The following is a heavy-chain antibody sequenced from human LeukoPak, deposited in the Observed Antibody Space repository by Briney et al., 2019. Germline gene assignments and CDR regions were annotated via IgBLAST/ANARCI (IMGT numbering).Heavy chain of an antibody. CDR3: AREGGYDSSGYPDY. Sequence: SETLSLTCTVSGGSISTSNYYWGWIRQPPGKGLEWIVNIFYSGSTYYNPSLKSRVTISLDTSKNQFSLKLSSVTAADTAVYYCAREGGYDSSGYPDYWGQGTLVTVSS. V-gene: IGHV4-39*07. D-gene: IGHD3-22*01. CDR2: IFYSGST. J-gene: IGHJ4*02. CDR1: GGSISTSNYY.